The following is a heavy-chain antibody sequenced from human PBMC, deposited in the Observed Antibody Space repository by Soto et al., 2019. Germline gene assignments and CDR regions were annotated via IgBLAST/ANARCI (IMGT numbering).Heavy chain of an antibody. J-gene: IGHJ6*03. CDR2: MNPNSGNT. V-gene: IGHV1-8*01. CDR1: GYTFTSYD. D-gene: IGHD1-26*01. Sequence: ASVKVSCKASGYTFTSYDINWVRQATGQGLEWMGWMNPNSGNTGYAQKFQGRVTMTRNTSISTAYMELSSLRSEDTAVYYCAVGLGYYYYMDVWGKGTTVTVSS. CDR3: AVGLGYYYYMDV.